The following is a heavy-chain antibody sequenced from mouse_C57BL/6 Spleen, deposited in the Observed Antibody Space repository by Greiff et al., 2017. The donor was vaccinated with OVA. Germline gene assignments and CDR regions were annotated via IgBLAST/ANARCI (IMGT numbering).Heavy chain of an antibody. CDR3: ARNYDVYFDY. CDR1: GYTFTSYW. D-gene: IGHD2-4*01. V-gene: IGHV1-55*01. CDR2: IYPGSGST. Sequence: QVHVKQPGAELVKPGASVKMSCKASGYTFTSYWITWVKQRPGQGLEWIGDIYPGSGSTNYNEQFKSKATLTVDTSSSTAYMQLSSLTSEDSAVYYCARNYDVYFDYWGQGTTLTVAS. J-gene: IGHJ2*01.